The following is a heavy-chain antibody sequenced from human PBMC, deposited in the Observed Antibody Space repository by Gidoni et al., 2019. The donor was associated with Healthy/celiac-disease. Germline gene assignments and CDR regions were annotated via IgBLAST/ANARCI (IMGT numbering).Heavy chain of an antibody. CDR1: GGSFSGDY. J-gene: IGHJ4*02. CDR2: INHSGST. D-gene: IGHD2-15*01. CDR3: ARVRKGFGYFDY. V-gene: IGHV4-34*01. Sequence: QVQLQQWGAGLLKPSETLSLTCAVYGGSFSGDYWSWIRQPPGKGLEWIGEINHSGSTNYNPSLKSRVTISVDTSKNQFSLRLSSVTAADTAVYYCARVRKGFGYFDYWGQGTLVTVSS.